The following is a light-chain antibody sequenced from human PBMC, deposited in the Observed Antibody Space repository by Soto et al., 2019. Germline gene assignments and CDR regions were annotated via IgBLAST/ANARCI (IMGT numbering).Light chain of an antibody. CDR3: QQSYSTPPWT. J-gene: IGKJ1*01. CDR2: AAS. Sequence: DIKMTQSPSSLSASVGGRVPITCRASQSISSYLNWYQQKPGKAPKLLIYAASNLQSGVPSRFSGSGSGTDFTPTISSLQPEDFATYFCQQSYSTPPWTLGQGTKVDIK. CDR1: QSISSY. V-gene: IGKV1-39*01.